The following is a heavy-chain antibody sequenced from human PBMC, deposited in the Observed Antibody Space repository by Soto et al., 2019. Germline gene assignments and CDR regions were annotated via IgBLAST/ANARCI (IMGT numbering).Heavy chain of an antibody. Sequence: EVQLVESGGGLVQPGRSLRLSCAASGFTFDDYAMHWVRQAPGKGLEWVSGISWNSGNIGYADSVKGRFTISRDNAKNSLFLQMNSLRAEDTALYYCTKDRNNHYNIGGVVDIWGQGTMVTVSS. V-gene: IGHV3-9*01. CDR2: ISWNSGNI. J-gene: IGHJ3*02. CDR3: TKDRNNHYNIGGVVDI. D-gene: IGHD3-16*01. CDR1: GFTFDDYA.